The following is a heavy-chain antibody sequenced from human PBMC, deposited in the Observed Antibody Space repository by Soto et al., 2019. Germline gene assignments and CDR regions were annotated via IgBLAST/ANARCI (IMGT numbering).Heavy chain of an antibody. J-gene: IGHJ4*02. CDR3: TRSITGFSYADS. D-gene: IGHD2-2*01. CDR2: INGDGSDT. V-gene: IGHV3-74*01. CDR1: GFTFSTYW. Sequence: GGSLRLSCAASGFTFSTYWMHWVRQAPGKGLVWLSRINGDGSDTVYADSVKGRFTISRDNAKNTLYLQMKSLRAEDTAVYYCTRSITGFSYADSWGQGTLVT.